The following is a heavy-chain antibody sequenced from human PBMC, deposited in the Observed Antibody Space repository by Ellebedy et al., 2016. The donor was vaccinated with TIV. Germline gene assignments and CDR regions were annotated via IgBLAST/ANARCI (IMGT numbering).Heavy chain of an antibody. CDR3: AREDRETVVPAAGVKYYYYYMDV. Sequence: GESLKISCAASGFTFSDYYMSWIRQAPGKGLEWVSYITSTSSSIYYADSVKGRFTISRDNAKNSLFLQMNSLRAEDTAVYYCAREDRETVVPAAGVKYYYYYMDVWGKGTTVTVSS. D-gene: IGHD2-2*01. V-gene: IGHV3-11*04. CDR2: ITSTSSSI. J-gene: IGHJ6*03. CDR1: GFTFSDYY.